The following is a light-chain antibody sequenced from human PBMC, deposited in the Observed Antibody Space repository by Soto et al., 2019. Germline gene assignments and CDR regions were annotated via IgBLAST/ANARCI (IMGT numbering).Light chain of an antibody. V-gene: IGKV3D-20*02. Sequence: EIVSTQPPGTLALSPGERATLSCRASQSVSSRYLAWYQQKPGQAPRLLIYDASNRATGIPARFSGSGSGTEFTLTISSLQPEDFATYYCQQLKSYPTTFGQGTRLEIK. J-gene: IGKJ5*01. CDR2: DAS. CDR1: QSVSSRY. CDR3: QQLKSYPTT.